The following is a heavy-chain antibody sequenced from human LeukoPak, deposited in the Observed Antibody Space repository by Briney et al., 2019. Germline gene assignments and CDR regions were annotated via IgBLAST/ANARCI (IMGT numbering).Heavy chain of an antibody. V-gene: IGHV3-33*05. D-gene: IGHD3-3*01. J-gene: IGHJ4*02. CDR3: ARESSGGFDN. Sequence: GGSLRLSCAASGFTFSSYDIHWVRQAPGKGLEWVTIILYDGSNKYYADSVRGRFTISRDNSKNTVYLQMNSLTAEDTAVYYCARESSGGFDNWAQGTLVIVSS. CDR2: ILYDGSNK. CDR1: GFTFSSYD.